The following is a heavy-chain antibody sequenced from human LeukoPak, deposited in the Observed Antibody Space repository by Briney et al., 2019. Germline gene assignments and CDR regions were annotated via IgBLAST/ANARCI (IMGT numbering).Heavy chain of an antibody. Sequence: SVTLSLTCTVSGGSIGSYYWSWIRQPPGKGREWIGYIHYSGTTIYNPSLKSRVTISVDTSKNQFTLKLNSVTAADTAVYYCARQVREQWLARFDPWGQGTLVTVSS. V-gene: IGHV4-59*08. D-gene: IGHD6-19*01. CDR3: ARQVREQWLARFDP. J-gene: IGHJ5*01. CDR2: IHYSGTT. CDR1: GGSIGSYY.